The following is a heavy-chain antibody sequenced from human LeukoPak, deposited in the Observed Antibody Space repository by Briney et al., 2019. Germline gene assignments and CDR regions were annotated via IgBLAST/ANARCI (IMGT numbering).Heavy chain of an antibody. CDR3: AKGLGYCSSTSCLPVHYYYYGMDV. J-gene: IGHJ6*02. Sequence: PGGSLRLSCAASGFTFSSYGMGWVRQAPGKGLEWVAVISYDGSNKYYADSVKGRFTISRDNSKNTLYLQMNSLRAEDTAVYYCAKGLGYCSSTSCLPVHYYYYGMDVWGQGTTVTVSS. CDR1: GFTFSSYG. V-gene: IGHV3-30*18. D-gene: IGHD2-2*01. CDR2: ISYDGSNK.